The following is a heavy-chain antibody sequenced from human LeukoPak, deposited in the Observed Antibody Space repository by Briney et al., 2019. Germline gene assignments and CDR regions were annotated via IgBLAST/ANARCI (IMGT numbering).Heavy chain of an antibody. J-gene: IGHJ4*02. Sequence: GGSLRLSCSASGFTVSSNYMSWVRQAPGKGLEWVSIIYSGGSTYYADSVKGRFTISRDNSKNTLYLQMNSLRAEDTAVYYCARAWSGTQYYFDHWGQGTLVTVSS. CDR2: IYSGGST. D-gene: IGHD3-3*01. CDR1: GFTVSSNY. CDR3: ARAWSGTQYYFDH. V-gene: IGHV3-66*01.